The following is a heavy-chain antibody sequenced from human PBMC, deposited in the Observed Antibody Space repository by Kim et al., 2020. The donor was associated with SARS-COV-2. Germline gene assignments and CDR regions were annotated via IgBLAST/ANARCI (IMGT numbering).Heavy chain of an antibody. V-gene: IGHV3-33*06. Sequence: GGSLRLSCAASGFTFSSYGMHWVRQAPGKGLEWVAVIWYDGSNKYYADSVKGRFTISRDNSKNTLYLQMNSLRAEDTAVYYCAKELLWFGEFTTFDYWGQGTLVTVSS. CDR1: GFTFSSYG. J-gene: IGHJ4*02. CDR2: IWYDGSNK. D-gene: IGHD3-10*01. CDR3: AKELLWFGEFTTFDY.